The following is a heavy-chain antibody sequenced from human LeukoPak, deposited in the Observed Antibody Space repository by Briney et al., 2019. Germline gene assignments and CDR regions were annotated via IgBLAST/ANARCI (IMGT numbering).Heavy chain of an antibody. J-gene: IGHJ4*02. CDR2: IYNSRIT. V-gene: IGHV4-59*01. D-gene: IGHD5-12*01. CDR3: ARGRGYDSFDY. CDR1: GDSISRFY. Sequence: SETLSLTCTVSGDSISRFYWSWLRHPPGKGLDSIGYIYNSRITNYNPTLKIRVTISEDTSKNQFSLKLSSVTAADTAVYYCARGRGYDSFDYWGQGTLVTVSS.